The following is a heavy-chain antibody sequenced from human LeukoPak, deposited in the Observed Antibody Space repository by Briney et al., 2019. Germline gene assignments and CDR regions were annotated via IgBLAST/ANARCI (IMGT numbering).Heavy chain of an antibody. CDR3: AKDRGMIVVVGADY. CDR1: GFTFSSYG. V-gene: IGHV3-23*01. D-gene: IGHD3-22*01. Sequence: GGSLRLSCAASGFTFSSYGMSWVRQAPGKGLEWVSAISGSGGSTYYADSVKGRFTISRDNSKNTLYLQMNSLRAEDTAVYYCAKDRGMIVVVGADYWGQGTLVTVAS. J-gene: IGHJ4*02. CDR2: ISGSGGST.